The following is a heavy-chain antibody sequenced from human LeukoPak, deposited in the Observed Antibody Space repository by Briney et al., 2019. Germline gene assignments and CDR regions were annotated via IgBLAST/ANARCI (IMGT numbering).Heavy chain of an antibody. CDR1: GFTFSSYS. J-gene: IGHJ4*02. CDR3: VRDNLENQWLERSY. V-gene: IGHV3-48*01. Sequence: QAGGSLRLSCAASGFTFSSYSMNWVRQAPGKGLEWVSQISASETSIKYADSVRGRFTISRDNVKNSVYLQMNSLRAEDTAIYYCVRDNLENQWLERSYWGQGTLVTVSS. CDR2: ISASETSI. D-gene: IGHD6-19*01.